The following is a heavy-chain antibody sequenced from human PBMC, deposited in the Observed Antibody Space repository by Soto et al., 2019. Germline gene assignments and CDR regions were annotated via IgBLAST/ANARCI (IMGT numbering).Heavy chain of an antibody. CDR3: ERGAHRGIIPDFDS. D-gene: IGHD3-10*01. V-gene: IGHV4-38-2*01. CDR1: NFSLSKEYY. J-gene: IGHJ4*02. Sequence: SETLSLTFAVSNFSLSKEYYWCWIRQPPGKGLEWIGIIHQSGSPYYNPALKSRLTISIDKSKKQFSLRLSSVTAADTAVYYCERGAHRGIIPDFDSWGQGSLVTVSS. CDR2: IHQSGSP.